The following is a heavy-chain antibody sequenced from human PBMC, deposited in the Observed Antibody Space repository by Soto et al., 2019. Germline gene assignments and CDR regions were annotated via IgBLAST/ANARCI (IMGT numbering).Heavy chain of an antibody. CDR1: GGSISSGGYS. V-gene: IGHV4-30-2*01. CDR2: IYHSGST. J-gene: IGHJ4*02. D-gene: IGHD3-22*01. CDR3: ASSYYYDRSGYYVLDY. Sequence: PSETLSLTCAVSGGSISSGGYSWSWIRQPPGKGLEWIGYIYHSGSTYYNPSLKSRVTISVDRSKNQFSLKLSSVTAADTAVYYCASSYYYDRSGYYVLDYWGQGTLGAGSS.